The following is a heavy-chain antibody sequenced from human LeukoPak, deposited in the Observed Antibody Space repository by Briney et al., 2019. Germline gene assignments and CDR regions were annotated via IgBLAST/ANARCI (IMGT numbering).Heavy chain of an antibody. D-gene: IGHD2-2*02. CDR1: GFTFSNGW. CDR2: IRTT. Sequence: GGSLRLSCAASGFTFSNGWMSWVRQAPGKGLEWVGRIRTTDYAAPVKGRFTTSRDGSTNTVYLHMNSLKTEDTAVYFCTSNLYCSTSSCYTLDNWGQGTLVAVSP. CDR3: TSNLYCSTSSCYTLDN. J-gene: IGHJ4*02. V-gene: IGHV3-66*01.